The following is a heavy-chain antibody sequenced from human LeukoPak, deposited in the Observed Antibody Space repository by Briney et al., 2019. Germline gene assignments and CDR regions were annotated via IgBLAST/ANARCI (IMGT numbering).Heavy chain of an antibody. CDR2: IYSGGGT. Sequence: GESLRLSCAASEFIVSSYFMTWVRQAPGKGLEWVAVIYSGGGTYYADSVKGRFTISRDNSKNTLYLQMNSLRAEDTAMYYCARDRGGSFGYWGQGTLVTVSS. V-gene: IGHV3-53*01. D-gene: IGHD4-23*01. CDR1: EFIVSSYF. J-gene: IGHJ4*02. CDR3: ARDRGGSFGY.